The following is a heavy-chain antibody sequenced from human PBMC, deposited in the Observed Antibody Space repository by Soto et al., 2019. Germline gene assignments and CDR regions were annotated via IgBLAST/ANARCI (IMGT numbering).Heavy chain of an antibody. V-gene: IGHV3-15*07. D-gene: IGHD4-4*01. CDR3: TTNYQGTYYYYGMDV. Sequence: SVSNAWMNWVRQAPGKGLEWVGRIKSKTDGGTTDYAAPVKGRFTISRDDSKNTLYLQRNSLKTEDTAVYYCTTNYQGTYYYYGMDVWGQGTTVTVSS. CDR2: IKSKTDGGTT. CDR1: SVSNAW. J-gene: IGHJ6*02.